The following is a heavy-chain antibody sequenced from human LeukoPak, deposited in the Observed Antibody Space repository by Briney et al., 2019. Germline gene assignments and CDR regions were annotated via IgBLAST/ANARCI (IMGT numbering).Heavy chain of an antibody. CDR2: IYYSGST. D-gene: IGHD6-19*01. V-gene: IGHV4-34*01. J-gene: IGHJ4*02. CDR3: ARVVPMYSSDWYDDY. Sequence: SETLSLTCAVYGGSFSGYCWSWIRQPPGKGLEWIGTIYYSGSTYYNPSLKSRVTISVDTSKNQFSLKLSSVTAADTAVYYCARVVPMYSSDWYDDYWGQGTLVTVSS. CDR1: GGSFSGYC.